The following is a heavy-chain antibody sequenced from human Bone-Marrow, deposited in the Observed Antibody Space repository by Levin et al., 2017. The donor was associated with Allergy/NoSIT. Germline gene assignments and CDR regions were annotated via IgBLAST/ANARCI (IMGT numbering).Heavy chain of an antibody. Sequence: SQTLSLTCTVSGGSFSTYYWTWIRQPPGKGLEWIGFVFFSGSTNYNPSLKSRVTISLDTSKNQFSLRLTSLTAADTAVYYCARAYSSGWPVNYYFDSWGQGSLVTVSS. CDR2: VFFSGST. CDR3: ARAYSSGWPVNYYFDS. D-gene: IGHD6-25*01. J-gene: IGHJ4*02. V-gene: IGHV4-59*01. CDR1: GGSFSTYY.